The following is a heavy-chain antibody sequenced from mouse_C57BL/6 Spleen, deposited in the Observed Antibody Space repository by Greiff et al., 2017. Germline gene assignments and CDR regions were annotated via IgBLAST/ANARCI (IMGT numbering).Heavy chain of an antibody. Sequence: VQLQQSGPGLVKPSQSLSLTCSVTGYSITSGYYWNLLRQFPGNQLELMGFISYDGSNNYNPSLKNRIAITRDTSKNQIYQKLNSVPTEDIATDYCAIGHYGSRRYAMDYWGQGTSVTVSS. CDR2: ISYDGSN. D-gene: IGHD1-1*01. V-gene: IGHV3-6*01. J-gene: IGHJ4*01. CDR1: GYSITSGYY. CDR3: AIGHYGSRRYAMDY.